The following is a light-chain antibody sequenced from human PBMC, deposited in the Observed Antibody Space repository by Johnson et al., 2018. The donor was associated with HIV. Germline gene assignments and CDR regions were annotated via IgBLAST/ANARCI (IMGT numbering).Light chain of an antibody. V-gene: IGLV1-51*01. CDR1: SSNIGSNY. CDR3: GTWDSSLSAGYV. J-gene: IGLJ1*01. Sequence: QSVLTQPPSVSAAPGQRVTISCSGSSSNIGSNYVSWYQQVPGTAPKLLIYANTKRPSGIPDRFSGSKSGTSATLGITGLQTGDEADYYCGTWDSSLSAGYVFGTGTKVTVL. CDR2: ANT.